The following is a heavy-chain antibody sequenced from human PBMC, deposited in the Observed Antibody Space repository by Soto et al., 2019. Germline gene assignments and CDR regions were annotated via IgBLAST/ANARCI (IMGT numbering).Heavy chain of an antibody. CDR2: IYHSGST. Sequence: PSETLSLTCAVSGGSISSSNWWSWVRQPPGKGLEWIGEIYHSGSTNYNPSLKSRVTISVDKSKNQFSLKLSSATAADTAVYYCARSIDYDSWSGYSGHYGMDVWGQGTTVTVSS. CDR3: ARSIDYDSWSGYSGHYGMDV. D-gene: IGHD3-3*01. J-gene: IGHJ6*02. CDR1: GGSISSSNW. V-gene: IGHV4-4*02.